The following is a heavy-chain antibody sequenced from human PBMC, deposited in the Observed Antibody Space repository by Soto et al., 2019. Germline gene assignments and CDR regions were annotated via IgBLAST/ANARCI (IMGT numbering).Heavy chain of an antibody. CDR3: ARETAAATPYYYYGMDG. V-gene: IGHV1-69*01. CDR1: GGTFSSYA. D-gene: IGHD2-15*01. J-gene: IGHJ6*02. CDR2: IIPIFGTA. Sequence: QVQLVQSGAEVKKPGSSVKVSCKASGGTFSSYAISWVRQAPGHGLEWMGGIIPIFGTANYGQKFQGRVTITADESTSTAYRELSSLRSEDTAVYYCARETAAATPYYYYGMDGWGQGTTVTVSS.